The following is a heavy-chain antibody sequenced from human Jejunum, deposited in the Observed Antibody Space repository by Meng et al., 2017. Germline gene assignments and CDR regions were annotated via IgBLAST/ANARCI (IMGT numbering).Heavy chain of an antibody. V-gene: IGHV1-2*06. CDR1: GYTFTDYY. Sequence: QGQVVQSAAEVKEPGASVKVSCKASGYTFTDYYLYWVRQAPGQGLEWMGRINTRTGGTIYTQKFYGRVTMTRDTSISTAYMELSRLRSDDTAVYYCARELISYAFDYWGQGSLVTVSS. J-gene: IGHJ4*02. D-gene: IGHD1-26*01. CDR3: ARELISYAFDY. CDR2: INTRTGGT.